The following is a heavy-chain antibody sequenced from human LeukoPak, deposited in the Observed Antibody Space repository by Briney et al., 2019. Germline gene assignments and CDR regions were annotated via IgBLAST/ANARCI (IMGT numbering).Heavy chain of an antibody. CDR2: IKQDGSTK. D-gene: IGHD1-26*01. CDR3: TRDTIGSLDY. Sequence: GGSLRLSCAASGFTFANSWMAWVRQAPGKGLEWVANIKQDGSTKHYADSLKGRFTISRDNPKNSLFPQMNNLRADDTAIYYCTRDTIGSLDYWGQGILVTVAS. V-gene: IGHV3-7*01. J-gene: IGHJ4*02. CDR1: GFTFANSW.